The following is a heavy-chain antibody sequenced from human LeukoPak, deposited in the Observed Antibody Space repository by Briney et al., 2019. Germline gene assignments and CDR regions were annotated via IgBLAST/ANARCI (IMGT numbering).Heavy chain of an antibody. CDR3: ARCVLRFLEWLPGPYYFDY. V-gene: IGHV3-23*01. CDR2: ISGSGGST. Sequence: GGSLRLSCAASGFTFSSYSMNWVRQAPGKGLEWVSAISGSGGSTYYADSVKGRFTISRDNSKNTLYLQMNSLRAEDTAVYYRARCVLRFLEWLPGPYYFDYWGQGTLVTVSS. CDR1: GFTFSSYS. J-gene: IGHJ4*02. D-gene: IGHD3-3*01.